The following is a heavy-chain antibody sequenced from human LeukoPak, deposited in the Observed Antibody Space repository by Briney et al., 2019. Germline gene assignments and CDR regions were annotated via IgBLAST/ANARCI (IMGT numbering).Heavy chain of an antibody. CDR3: ARDLGLSYYYDSSGY. Sequence: PSGTLSLTCAVSGGSISSSNWWNWVRQSPGKGLEWIGEIYHSGSTYYNPSLKSRVTISVDTSKNQFSLKLSSVTAADTAVYYCARDLGLSYYYDSSGYWGQGTLVTVSS. CDR1: GGSISSSNW. V-gene: IGHV4-4*02. CDR2: IYHSGST. D-gene: IGHD3-22*01. J-gene: IGHJ4*02.